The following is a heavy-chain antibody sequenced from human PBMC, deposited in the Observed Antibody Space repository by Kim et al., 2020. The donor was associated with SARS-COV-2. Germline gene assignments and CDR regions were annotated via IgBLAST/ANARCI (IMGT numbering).Heavy chain of an antibody. J-gene: IGHJ4*02. V-gene: IGHV3-15*01. D-gene: IGHD3-10*01. CDR1: GFTFSNAW. CDR2: IKSKTDGGTT. Sequence: GGSLRLSCAASGFTFSNAWMSWVRQAPGKGLEWVGRIKSKTDGGTTDYAAPVKGRFTNSRDDSKNTLYLQMNTLKTEDTAVYYWTTELRFGELFADYWGQGTLVTVSS. CDR3: TTELRFGELFADY.